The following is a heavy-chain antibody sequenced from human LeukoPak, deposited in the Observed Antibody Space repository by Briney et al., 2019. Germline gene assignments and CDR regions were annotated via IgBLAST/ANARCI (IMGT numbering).Heavy chain of an antibody. CDR1: GFTFSSYA. CDR3: AKGYYYDSSGYYFDY. V-gene: IGHV3-23*01. J-gene: IGHJ4*02. D-gene: IGHD3-22*01. CDR2: ISGSGGST. Sequence: GGSLRLSCAASGFTFSSYAMSWVRQAPGKGLEWVSAISGSGGSTYYADSVKGRFTISRDNAKNSLYLQMNSLRAEDMALYYCAKGYYYDSSGYYFDYWGQGTLVTVSS.